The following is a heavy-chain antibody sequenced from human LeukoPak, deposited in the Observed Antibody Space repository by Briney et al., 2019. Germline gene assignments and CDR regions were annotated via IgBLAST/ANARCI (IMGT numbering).Heavy chain of an antibody. CDR1: GGTFSSYA. V-gene: IGHV1-69*04. CDR2: IIPILGIA. J-gene: IGHJ4*02. CDR3: ARAGGYDPRRAPLDY. Sequence: SVKVSCKASGGTFSSYAISWVRQAPGQGLEWMGRIIPILGIANYAQKFQGRVTITADKSTSTAYMELSRLRSDDTAVYYCARAGGYDPRRAPLDYWGQGTLVTVSS. D-gene: IGHD5-12*01.